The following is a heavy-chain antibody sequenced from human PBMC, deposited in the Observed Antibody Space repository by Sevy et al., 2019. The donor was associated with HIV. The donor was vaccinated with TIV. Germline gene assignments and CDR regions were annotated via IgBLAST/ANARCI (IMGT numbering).Heavy chain of an antibody. J-gene: IGHJ3*02. CDR3: AKGVIVGATRGDAFDI. V-gene: IGHV3-23*01. D-gene: IGHD1-26*01. CDR2: ISCSGGST. Sequence: GGSLRLSCAASGFTFSSYAMSWVRQAPGKGLEWVSAISCSGGSTYYADSVKGRFTISRDNSKNTRYLQMNSLRAEDTAVYYCAKGVIVGATRGDAFDIWGQGTMVTVSS. CDR1: GFTFSSYA.